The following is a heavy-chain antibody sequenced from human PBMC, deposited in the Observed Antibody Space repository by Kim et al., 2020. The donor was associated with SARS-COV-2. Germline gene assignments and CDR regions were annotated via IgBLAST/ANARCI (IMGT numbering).Heavy chain of an antibody. Sequence: GGSLRLSCAASGFTFSSYWMHWVRQTPGKGLVSVSRINSDGSRTSYPDSVKGRFTISRDNAKKTLYLQMNSLRAEDTAVYYCARESTYGYAHDYWGQGTLVTVSS. CDR1: GFTFSSYW. J-gene: IGHJ4*02. D-gene: IGHD5-18*01. CDR3: ARESTYGYAHDY. CDR2: INSDGSRT. V-gene: IGHV3-74*01.